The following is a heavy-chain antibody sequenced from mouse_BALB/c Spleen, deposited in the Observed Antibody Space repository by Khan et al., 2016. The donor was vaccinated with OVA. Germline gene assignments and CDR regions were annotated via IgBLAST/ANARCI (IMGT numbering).Heavy chain of an antibody. Sequence: QVQLQQSGAELARPGASVKLSCKASGYTFTDYYINWVKQRTGQGLEWIGEISTGSGDTYYNERFKGKATLTADKSSSTAYMQRSSLTSEASAVYFCARRNYFGDTFAYWGQGTLVTVSA. D-gene: IGHD1-2*01. J-gene: IGHJ3*01. CDR1: GYTFTDYY. V-gene: IGHV1-77*01. CDR2: ISTGSGDT. CDR3: ARRNYFGDTFAY.